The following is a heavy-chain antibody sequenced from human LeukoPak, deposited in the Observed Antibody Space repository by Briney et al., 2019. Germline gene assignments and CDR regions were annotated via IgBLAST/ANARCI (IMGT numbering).Heavy chain of an antibody. V-gene: IGHV3-23*01. CDR1: GFTFSSYA. J-gene: IGHJ4*02. Sequence: GGSLRLSCAASGFTFSSYAMSWVRQAPGKGLEWVSSICGSGGTTFYADSVKGRFTISRDNSKNTLFLQMSSLRAEDTAVYYCAKGYCASTTCDARFENWGQGTLVTVSS. D-gene: IGHD2-2*01. CDR2: ICGSGGTT. CDR3: AKGYCASTTCDARFEN.